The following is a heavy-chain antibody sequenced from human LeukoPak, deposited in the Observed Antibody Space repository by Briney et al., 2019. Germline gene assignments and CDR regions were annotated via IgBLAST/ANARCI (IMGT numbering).Heavy chain of an antibody. CDR2: ISWNSGSI. Sequence: GGSLRLSCAASGFTFDDYAMHWVRQAPGKGLEWVSGISWNSGSIGYADSVKGRFTISRDNAKNSLYLQMNSLRAEDTALYYCAKAGIAAYNYGMDVWGQGTTVTVSS. J-gene: IGHJ6*02. V-gene: IGHV3-9*01. CDR3: AKAGIAAYNYGMDV. CDR1: GFTFDDYA. D-gene: IGHD6-13*01.